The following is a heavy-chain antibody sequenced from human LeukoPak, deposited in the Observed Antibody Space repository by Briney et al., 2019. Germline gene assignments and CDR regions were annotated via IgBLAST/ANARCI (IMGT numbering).Heavy chain of an antibody. CDR3: AKDFGRNLGGPGY. J-gene: IGHJ4*02. Sequence: GGSLRLSRAASGFTFSTYTMAWVRQAPGGGLEWVSGISGDGYSTYYADSVKGRFAISRDNSKSTLYLQMNSLRAEDTAVYYCAKDFGRNLGGPGYWGRGTRVTVSS. CDR1: GFTFSTYT. D-gene: IGHD3-10*01. CDR2: ISGDGYST. V-gene: IGHV3-23*01.